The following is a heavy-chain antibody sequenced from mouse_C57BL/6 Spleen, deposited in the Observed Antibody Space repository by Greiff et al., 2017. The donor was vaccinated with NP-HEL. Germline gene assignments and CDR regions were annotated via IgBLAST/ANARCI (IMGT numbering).Heavy chain of an antibody. Sequence: EVKLVESEGGLVQPGSSMKLSCTASGFTFSDYYMAWVRQVPEKGLEWVANINYDGSSTYYLDSLKSRFIISRDNTKNILYLKMSSLKSEDTATYYCARDGYYGFAYWGQGTLVTVSA. CDR2: INYDGSST. D-gene: IGHD2-3*01. CDR1: GFTFSDYY. CDR3: ARDGYYGFAY. V-gene: IGHV5-16*01. J-gene: IGHJ3*01.